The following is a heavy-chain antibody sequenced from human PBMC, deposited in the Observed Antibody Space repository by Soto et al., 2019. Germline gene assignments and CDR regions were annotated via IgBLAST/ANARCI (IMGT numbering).Heavy chain of an antibody. CDR2: VYWTGST. CDR3: ARSHYTYGLLIDY. CDR1: GDSITTNGYY. D-gene: IGHD2-8*01. Sequence: PSETLSLTCSVSGDSITTNGYYWGWIRQPPGKGLQWLGNVYWTGSTFSHPSLTSRVFISVDTSKNEFSLRLTFVTAADTAVYYCARSHYTYGLLIDYWGPGTLVTVSS. J-gene: IGHJ4*02. V-gene: IGHV4-39*01.